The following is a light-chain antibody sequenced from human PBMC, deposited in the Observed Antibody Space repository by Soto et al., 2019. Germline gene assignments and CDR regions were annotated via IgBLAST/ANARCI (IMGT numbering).Light chain of an antibody. J-gene: IGLJ3*02. CDR3: SSYTTSSIWR. Sequence: QSALTQPASVSGSPGQSITISCSGTSSDVGGYNYVSWYQQSPGKAPKLLIYEVTNRPSGVSNRFSGSKSANTASLTISGLQAEDAAAYYCSSYTTSSIWRFGGGTNVTVL. CDR1: SSDVGGYNY. V-gene: IGLV2-14*01. CDR2: EVT.